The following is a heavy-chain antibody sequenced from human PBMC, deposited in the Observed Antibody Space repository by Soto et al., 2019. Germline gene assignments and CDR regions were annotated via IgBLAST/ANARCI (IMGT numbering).Heavy chain of an antibody. Sequence: GGSLRLSCAASGVTISNACRSWVRQAAGKGLEWVGRIKSKTDGGTTDYAAPVKGRFTISRDDSKNTLYLQMNSLKTEDTAVYYCTTQTTTVPTYYYYGMDVWGQGTTVTVSS. J-gene: IGHJ6*02. CDR1: GVTISNAC. V-gene: IGHV3-15*01. D-gene: IGHD4-17*01. CDR2: IKSKTDGGTT. CDR3: TTQTTTVPTYYYYGMDV.